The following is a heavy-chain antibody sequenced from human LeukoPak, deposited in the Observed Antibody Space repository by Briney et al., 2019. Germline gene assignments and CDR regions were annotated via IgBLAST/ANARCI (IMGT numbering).Heavy chain of an antibody. CDR3: AKGQLSRGDYSGSFDY. CDR1: GFTFSSYA. CDR2: ISGSGGST. D-gene: IGHD4-17*01. J-gene: IGHJ4*02. V-gene: IGHV3-23*01. Sequence: PGGSLRLSCAASGFTFSSYAMSWVRQAPGKGLEWVSAISGSGGSTYYADSVKGRFTISRDNSKNTLYLQMNSLRAEDTAVYYCAKGQLSRGDYSGSFDYWGQGTLVTVSS.